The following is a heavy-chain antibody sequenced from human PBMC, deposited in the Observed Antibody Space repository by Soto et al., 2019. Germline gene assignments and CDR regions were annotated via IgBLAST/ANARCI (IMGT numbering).Heavy chain of an antibody. CDR2: ISAYNGNT. Sequence: GASVKVSCKASGYTFTSYGISWVRQAPGQGLEWMGWISAYNGNTNYAQKLQGRVTMTTDTSTSTAYMELRSLRSDDTAVYYCAREKDDASRWSNWNDGHYYYYGMDVWGQGTTVTVSS. CDR3: AREKDDASRWSNWNDGHYYYYGMDV. J-gene: IGHJ6*02. CDR1: GYTFTSYG. D-gene: IGHD1-1*01. V-gene: IGHV1-18*01.